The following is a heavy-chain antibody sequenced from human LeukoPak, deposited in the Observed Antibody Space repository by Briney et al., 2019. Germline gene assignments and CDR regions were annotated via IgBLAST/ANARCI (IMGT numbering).Heavy chain of an antibody. V-gene: IGHV1-69*06. CDR2: IIPIFGTA. D-gene: IGHD6-13*01. CDR1: GGTFSSYA. CDR3: ARSSIIAAAGPYYFDY. J-gene: IGHJ4*02. Sequence: ASVKVSCKASGGTFSSYAISWVRQTPGQGLEWMGGIIPIFGTANYAQKFQGRVTITADKSTSTAYMELSSLRSEDTAVYYCARSSIIAAAGPYYFDYWGQGTLVTVSS.